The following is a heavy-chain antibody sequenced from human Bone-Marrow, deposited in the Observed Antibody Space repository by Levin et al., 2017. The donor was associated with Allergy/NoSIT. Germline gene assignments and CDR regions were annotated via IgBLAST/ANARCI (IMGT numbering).Heavy chain of an antibody. Sequence: GGSLRLSCEASGFSLSKYWMHWVRQVPGKGLVWVALVNMDGSRPSYADSVKGRFTISKDNSKNTLSLQMDSLRADDSAVYYCARSSIMGVTGRFFDVWGRGTLVTVSS. CDR2: VNMDGSRP. J-gene: IGHJ4*02. CDR1: GFSLSKYW. V-gene: IGHV3-74*01. D-gene: IGHD1-26*01. CDR3: ARSSIMGVTGRFFDV.